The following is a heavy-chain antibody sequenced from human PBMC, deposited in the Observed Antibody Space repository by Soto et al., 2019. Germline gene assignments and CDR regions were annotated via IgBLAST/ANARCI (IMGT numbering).Heavy chain of an antibody. D-gene: IGHD6-13*01. J-gene: IGHJ4*02. V-gene: IGHV3-48*01. Sequence: PGGSLRLSCAASGFTFSSYTMNWVRQAPGKGLEWVSYISSSSSTIYYADSVKGRFTISRDNAKNSLYLQMNSLRAEDTAVYYCASQKYSSSWYPYFDYWGQGTLVTVS. CDR3: ASQKYSSSWYPYFDY. CDR1: GFTFSSYT. CDR2: ISSSSSTI.